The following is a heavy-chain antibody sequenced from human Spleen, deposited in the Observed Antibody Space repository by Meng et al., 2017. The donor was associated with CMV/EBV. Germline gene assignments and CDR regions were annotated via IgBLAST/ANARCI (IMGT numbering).Heavy chain of an antibody. Sequence: GESLKISCKGSGYSFTNYWIGWVRQMPGKGLEWMGNIYPDDSATRYSPSFQGQVTLSADKSISTAYLQWSSLQASATAMYYGARRSGSYGGGFDIWGQGTMVTVSS. V-gene: IGHV5-51*01. CDR2: IYPDDSAT. J-gene: IGHJ3*02. D-gene: IGHD1-26*01. CDR1: GYSFTNYW. CDR3: ARRSGSYGGGFDI.